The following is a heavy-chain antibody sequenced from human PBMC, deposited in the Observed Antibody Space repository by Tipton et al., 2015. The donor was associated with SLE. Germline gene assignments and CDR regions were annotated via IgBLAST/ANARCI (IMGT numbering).Heavy chain of an antibody. J-gene: IGHJ4*02. CDR3: VKDMDYEDSGSVFEF. D-gene: IGHD3-10*01. V-gene: IGHV3-9*01. CDR2: ISWDSGSI. CDR1: GFTFDDYA. Sequence: SLRLSCAASGFTFDDYAMHWVRQVPGKGLEWVSGISWDSGSIGYADSVKGRFTISRDNAKNSLYMQMNSLKDEDTALYYCVKDMDYEDSGSVFEFWGQGTLVTVSP.